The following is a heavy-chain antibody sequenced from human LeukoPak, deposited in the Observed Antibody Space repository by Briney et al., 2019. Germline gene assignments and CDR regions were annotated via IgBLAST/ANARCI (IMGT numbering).Heavy chain of an antibody. CDR2: ISYDGSNK. Sequence: GGTLRLSCAASGLTFSSYGMHWVRQAPGKGLEWVAVISYDGSNKYYADSVKGRFTISRDNSKNTLYLQMNSLRAEDTAVYYCAKAHEGYGPPFDYWGQGTLVTVSS. CDR1: GLTFSSYG. J-gene: IGHJ4*02. CDR3: AKAHEGYGPPFDY. V-gene: IGHV3-30*18. D-gene: IGHD5-12*01.